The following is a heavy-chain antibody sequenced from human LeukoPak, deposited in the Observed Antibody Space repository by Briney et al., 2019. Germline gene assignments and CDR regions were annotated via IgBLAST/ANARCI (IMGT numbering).Heavy chain of an antibody. V-gene: IGHV3-33*08. CDR2: VWSDGSET. CDR1: GFTFSSYA. J-gene: IGHJ4*02. CDR3: ARDPHSSGWLFDY. D-gene: IGHD6-19*01. Sequence: GGSLRLSCAASGFTFSSYAMHWVRQAPGKGLEWVALVWSDGSETYYADSVKGRFTISRDNSKNTLYLQMNSLRAEDTAVYYCARDPHSSGWLFDYWGQGTLVSVSS.